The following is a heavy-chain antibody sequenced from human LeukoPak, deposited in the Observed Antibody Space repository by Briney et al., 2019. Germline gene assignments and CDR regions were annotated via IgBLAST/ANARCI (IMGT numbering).Heavy chain of an antibody. V-gene: IGHV3-30*03. D-gene: IGHD3-9*01. CDR2: IANDGSSI. J-gene: IGHJ4*02. CDR1: GFTLNRHG. Sequence: GGSLRLSCAASGFTLNRHGMHRVRQAPCKVLEWPAGIANDGSSIYYADSVKGPFTISRDTYINTLYLQMNRLRVEDTALYFFFQAEDGIRYLDWLLDYWGQGTLVTVSS. CDR3: FQAEDGIRYLDWLLDY.